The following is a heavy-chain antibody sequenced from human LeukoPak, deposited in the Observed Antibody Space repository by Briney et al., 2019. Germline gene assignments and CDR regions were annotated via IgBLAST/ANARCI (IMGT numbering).Heavy chain of an antibody. V-gene: IGHV3-23*01. D-gene: IGHD3-22*01. J-gene: IGHJ4*02. CDR1: GFTSSSYA. CDR3: AKDRTRYYDSSGYSGDDY. Sequence: PGGSLRLSCAASGFTSSSYAMSWVRQAPGKGLEWVSAISGSGGSTYCADSVKGRFTISRDNSKNTLYLQMNSLRAEDTAVYYCAKDRTRYYDSSGYSGDDYWGQGTLVTVSS. CDR2: ISGSGGST.